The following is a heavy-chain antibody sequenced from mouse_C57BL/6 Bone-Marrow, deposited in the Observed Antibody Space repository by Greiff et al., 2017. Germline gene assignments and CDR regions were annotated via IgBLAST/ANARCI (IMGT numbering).Heavy chain of an antibody. CDR1: GYAFTNYL. V-gene: IGHV1-54*01. D-gene: IGHD1-1*01. CDR3: GRLGTTVVAHWYFDV. CDR2: INPGRGGT. J-gene: IGHJ1*03. Sequence: QVQLQQSGAELVRPGTSVKVSCKASGYAFTNYLIEWVKQRPGQGLEWIGVINPGRGGTNYNEKFKGKATLTADKSSSTAYMQLSSLTSEDSAVYFCGRLGTTVVAHWYFDVWGTGTTVTVSS.